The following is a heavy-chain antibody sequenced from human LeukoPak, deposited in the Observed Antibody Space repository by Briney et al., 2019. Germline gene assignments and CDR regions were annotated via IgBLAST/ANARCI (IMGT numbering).Heavy chain of an antibody. D-gene: IGHD3-22*01. CDR1: GFTFSSYG. J-gene: IGHJ4*02. CDR3: ARDGEGGYYYAPLGY. V-gene: IGHV3-53*01. CDR2: IYSGGST. Sequence: GGSLRLSCAASGFTFSSYGMSWVRQAPGKGLEWVSVIYSGGSTYYADSVKGRFTISRDNSKNTLYLQMNSLRAEDTAVYYCARDGEGGYYYAPLGYWGQGTLVTVSS.